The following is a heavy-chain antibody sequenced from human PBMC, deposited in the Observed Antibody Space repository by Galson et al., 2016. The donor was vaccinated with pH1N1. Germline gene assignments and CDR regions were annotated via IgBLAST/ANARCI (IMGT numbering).Heavy chain of an antibody. CDR2: INQDGSVE. J-gene: IGHJ4*02. CDR3: AREIAAAGSY. Sequence: SLRLSCAASGFTFSSYWMSWVRQAPGKGLEWVANINQDGSVEYYVDPVKGRFTISRDNAKSSVYLQMNSLSAEDTAVYYCAREIAAAGSYWGQGTLVTVSS. V-gene: IGHV3-7*01. D-gene: IGHD6-25*01. CDR1: GFTFSSYW.